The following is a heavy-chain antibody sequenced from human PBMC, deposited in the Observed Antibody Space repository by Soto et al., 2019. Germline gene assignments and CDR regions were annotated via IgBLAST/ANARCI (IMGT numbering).Heavy chain of an antibody. J-gene: IGHJ4*02. Sequence: GGSLRLSCAASGFSFSSYGMHWVRQAPGKGLEWVAMISYDGTDEYYADSVKGRFTISRDNSKNTVYLQMNSLRAEDTAVYYCSRLDFDYWGQGTLVTVSS. CDR1: GFSFSSYG. CDR2: ISYDGTDE. CDR3: SRLDFDY. V-gene: IGHV3-30*03.